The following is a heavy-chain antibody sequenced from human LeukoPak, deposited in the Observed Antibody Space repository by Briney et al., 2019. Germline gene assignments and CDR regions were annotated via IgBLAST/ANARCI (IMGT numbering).Heavy chain of an antibody. J-gene: IGHJ6*02. CDR3: ARAVAYCGGDCYSYGMDV. CDR1: GGSISSYY. CDR2: IYYSGST. D-gene: IGHD2-21*02. V-gene: IGHV4-59*01. Sequence: SETLSLTCTVSGGSISSYYWSWIRQPPGKGLEWIGYIYYSGSTNYNPSLKSRVTISVDTSKNQSSLKLSSVTAADTAVYYCARAVAYCGGDCYSYGMDVWGQGTTVTVSS.